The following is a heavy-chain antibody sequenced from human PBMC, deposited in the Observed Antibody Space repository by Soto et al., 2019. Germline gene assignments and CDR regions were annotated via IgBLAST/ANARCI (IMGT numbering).Heavy chain of an antibody. D-gene: IGHD3-22*01. CDR1: GLTFSRYA. CDR3: AKWHTYYYDSRGFSGFDC. V-gene: IGHV3-23*01. CDR2: MSGGGETT. J-gene: IGHJ4*02. Sequence: GGSLRLSCAASGLTFSRYAMTWVRQAPGKGLEWVSAMSGGGETTYYADSVKGRFTISRDNSRNTLYLQMNSLRAEDTAAYYCAKWHTYYYDSRGFSGFDCWGRGTLVTVSS.